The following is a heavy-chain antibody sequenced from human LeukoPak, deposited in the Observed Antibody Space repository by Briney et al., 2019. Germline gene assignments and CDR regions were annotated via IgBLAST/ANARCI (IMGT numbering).Heavy chain of an antibody. Sequence: GASVKVSCKASGYTFTGYSMHWVRQAPGQGLEWMGWISAYNGITNYAQKFQGRVTMTTDTSTSTACMELRSLRSDDTAIYYCARDGPYSSSWYKGPFDGMDVWGQGTTVTVFS. CDR1: GYTFTGYS. CDR3: ARDGPYSSSWYKGPFDGMDV. CDR2: ISAYNGIT. V-gene: IGHV1-18*04. J-gene: IGHJ6*02. D-gene: IGHD6-13*01.